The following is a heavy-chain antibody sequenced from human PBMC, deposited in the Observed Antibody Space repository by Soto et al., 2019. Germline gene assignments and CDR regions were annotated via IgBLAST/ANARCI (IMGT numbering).Heavy chain of an antibody. J-gene: IGHJ3*01. CDR1: GGSISGHF. CDR3: ARGLSTIYERLNVFDV. Sequence: QVQLQESGPGLLKPSETLSLNCAVSGGSISGHFWSWIRRPPGKGLEWIGYAHSTVSALYNPSLKSRVTVSLDASNNHFSLRLTSVTVADSGVYYCARGLSTIYERLNVFDVCGHGTMVTVDS. V-gene: IGHV4-59*11. D-gene: IGHD3-16*01. CDR2: AHSTVSA.